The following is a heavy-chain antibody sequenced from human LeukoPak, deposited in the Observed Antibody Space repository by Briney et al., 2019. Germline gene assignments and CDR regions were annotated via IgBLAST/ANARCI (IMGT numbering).Heavy chain of an antibody. D-gene: IGHD6-13*01. CDR1: GFPFSTFP. Sequence: GGSLRLSCQASGFPFSTFPMSWVRQAPGKGLEWVSTLSGDGSDTYYADSVKGRFTISRDNAKNSLYLQMNSLRAEDTALYYCAKDKADGMDVWGQGTTVTVSS. V-gene: IGHV3-23*01. J-gene: IGHJ6*02. CDR2: LSGDGSDT. CDR3: AKDKADGMDV.